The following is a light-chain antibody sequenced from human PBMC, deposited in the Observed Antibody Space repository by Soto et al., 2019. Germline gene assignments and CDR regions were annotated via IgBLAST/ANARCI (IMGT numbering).Light chain of an antibody. CDR2: SAS. Sequence: PGESATLPCRASERVSTNLAWYQQTPGQAPRLLIYSASRRPTDIPVRFSGSGSGAEFTLTISSLQPDDFATYYCQQYNSYSFGQGTKVDIK. J-gene: IGKJ1*01. CDR3: QQYNSYS. V-gene: IGKV3-15*01. CDR1: ERVSTN.